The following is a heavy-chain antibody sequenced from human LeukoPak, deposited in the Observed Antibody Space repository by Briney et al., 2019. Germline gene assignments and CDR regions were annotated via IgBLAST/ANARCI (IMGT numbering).Heavy chain of an antibody. CDR3: SRSSGYSRASFDY. V-gene: IGHV3-49*03. CDR1: GFTFGDYV. J-gene: IGHJ4*02. D-gene: IGHD3-22*01. CDR2: IKRKAFGGTT. Sequence: GGSLRLSCAASGFTFGDYVMSWFRQAPGKGLEWVGFIKRKAFGGTTGYAASVRGRFTISRDDSKNFAYLQVNSLKAEDTAVYYCSRSSGYSRASFDYWGQGTLVTVSS.